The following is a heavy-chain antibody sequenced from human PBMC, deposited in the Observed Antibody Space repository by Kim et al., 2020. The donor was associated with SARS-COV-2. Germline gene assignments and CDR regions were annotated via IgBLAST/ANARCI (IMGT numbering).Heavy chain of an antibody. V-gene: IGHV3-15*01. Sequence: GGSLRLSCAASGFTFSNAWMSWVRQAPGKGLEWVGRIKSKTDGGTTDYAAPVKGRFTISRDDSKNTLYLQMNSLKTEDTAVYYCTTGREVVVVPAATYYYYYGMDVWGQGTTVTVSS. J-gene: IGHJ6*02. CDR1: GFTFSNAW. D-gene: IGHD2-2*01. CDR3: TTGREVVVVPAATYYYYYGMDV. CDR2: IKSKTDGGTT.